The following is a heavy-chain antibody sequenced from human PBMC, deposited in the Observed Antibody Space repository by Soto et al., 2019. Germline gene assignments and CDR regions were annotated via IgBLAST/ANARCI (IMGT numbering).Heavy chain of an antibody. CDR3: DRAQFYSGSGNYNNLMFDA. V-gene: IGHV4-30-2*01. CDR1: GGSIGGVGYS. J-gene: IGHJ5*02. D-gene: IGHD3-10*01. CDR2: MYHSGTF. Sequence: SETLSLTCAVSGGSIGGVGYSWSWLRQPPGGGLEWIGYMYHSGTFLKSPSLKTRLTMSLDMSKNQFSLTLNSMTAAETAVYYCDRAQFYSGSGNYNNLMFDAWGQGIQVTVSS.